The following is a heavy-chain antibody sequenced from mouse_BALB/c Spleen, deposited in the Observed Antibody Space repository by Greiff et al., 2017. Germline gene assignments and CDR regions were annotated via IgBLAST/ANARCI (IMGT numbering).Heavy chain of an antibody. CDR1: GFTFSSYG. V-gene: IGHV5-6*01. CDR2: ISSGGSYT. D-gene: IGHD2-1*01. J-gene: IGHJ1*01. CDR3: ARPSRGNYGVTVWYFDV. Sequence: EVKLMESGGDLVKPGGSLKLSCAASGFTFSSYGMSWVRQTPDKRLEWVATISSGGSYTYYPDSVKGRFTISRDNAKNTLYLQMSSLKSEDTAMYYCARPSRGNYGVTVWYFDVWGAGTTVTVSS.